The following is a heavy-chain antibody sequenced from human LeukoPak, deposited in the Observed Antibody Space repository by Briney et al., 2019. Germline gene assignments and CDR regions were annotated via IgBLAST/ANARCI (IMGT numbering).Heavy chain of an antibody. D-gene: IGHD5-24*01. J-gene: IGHJ4*02. CDR1: GGSFSGYY. V-gene: IGHV4-34*01. CDR2: INHSGST. CDR3: ARGKSDKLPPYMYY. Sequence: SEALSLTCAVYGGSFSGYYWSWIRQPPGKGLEWIGEINHSGSTNYNPSLKSRVTISVDTSKNQFSLKLSSVTAANTAIYNFARGKSDKLPPYMYYWGQGILVIVSS.